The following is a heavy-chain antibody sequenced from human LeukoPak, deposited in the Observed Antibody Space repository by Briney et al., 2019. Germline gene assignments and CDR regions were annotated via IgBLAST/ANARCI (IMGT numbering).Heavy chain of an antibody. Sequence: SETLSLTCTVSGGSISSGDYYWSWIRQPPGKGLEWIGYIYYSGSTYYNPSLKSRVTISVDTSKNQFSLKLSSVTAADTAVYYCASSITIFGVSESAFDIWGQGTMVTVSS. CDR2: IYYSGST. J-gene: IGHJ3*02. V-gene: IGHV4-30-4*08. CDR3: ASSITIFGVSESAFDI. D-gene: IGHD3-3*01. CDR1: GGSISSGDYY.